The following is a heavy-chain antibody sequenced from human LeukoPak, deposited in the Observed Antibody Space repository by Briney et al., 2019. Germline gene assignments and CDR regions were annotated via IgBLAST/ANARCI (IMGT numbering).Heavy chain of an antibody. V-gene: IGHV3-7*01. CDR2: IKEDGSEK. CDR1: GLTFSSYW. Sequence: PGGSLRLSCAASGLTFSSYWMSWVRQAPGKGLEWVANIKEDGSEKYYVDSVKGRFTISRDNVKNSLYLQMNSLRAEDTAVYYCARDHEYSNYDWGQGTLVTVSS. J-gene: IGHJ4*02. D-gene: IGHD4-11*01. CDR3: ARDHEYSNYD.